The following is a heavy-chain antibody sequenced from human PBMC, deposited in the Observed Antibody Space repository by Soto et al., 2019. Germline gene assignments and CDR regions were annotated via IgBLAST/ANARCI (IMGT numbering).Heavy chain of an antibody. CDR3: AKDQGQQLVRWYFDY. V-gene: IGHV3-30*18. D-gene: IGHD6-6*01. CDR1: GFTFSSYG. J-gene: IGHJ4*02. Sequence: QVQLVESGGGVVQPGRSLRLSCAASGFTFSSYGMHWVRQAPGKGLEWVAVISYDGSNKYYADSVKGRFTISRDNSKNTLYLQMNSLRAEDTAVYYCAKDQGQQLVRWYFDYWGQGTLVTVYS. CDR2: ISYDGSNK.